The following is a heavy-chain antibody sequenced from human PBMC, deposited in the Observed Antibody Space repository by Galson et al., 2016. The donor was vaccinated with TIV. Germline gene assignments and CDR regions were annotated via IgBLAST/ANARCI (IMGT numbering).Heavy chain of an antibody. CDR1: GFAFSAYF. D-gene: IGHD2-15*01. V-gene: IGHV3-11*01. Sequence: SLRPSCAASGFAFSAYFMSWIRQVPGKGPEWLAWIDNSGTATYYAESVKGRFTISRDNNKNSLHLQMNDLKEDDSAVYYCGRQDWWHNDHWGQGAVVTVSS. J-gene: IGHJ4*02. CDR2: IDNSGTAT. CDR3: GRQDWWHNDH.